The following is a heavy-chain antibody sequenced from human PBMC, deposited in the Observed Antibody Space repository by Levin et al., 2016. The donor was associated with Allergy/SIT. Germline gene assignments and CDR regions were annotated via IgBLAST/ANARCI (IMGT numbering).Heavy chain of an antibody. V-gene: IGHV4-39*01. J-gene: IGHJ6*02. CDR2: VFYGGTT. CDR3: ARVSADDCDLKMDV. Sequence: GSLRLSCTVSGGSIRGSCYYWGWIRQAPGKGPEWIGNVFYGGTTYYNPSLQSRVIVSVDTSKNEFSLKLKSVTAADTAVYWCARVSADDCDLKMDVWGQGTTVSVSS. CDR1: GGSIRGSCYY. D-gene: IGHD2-21*02.